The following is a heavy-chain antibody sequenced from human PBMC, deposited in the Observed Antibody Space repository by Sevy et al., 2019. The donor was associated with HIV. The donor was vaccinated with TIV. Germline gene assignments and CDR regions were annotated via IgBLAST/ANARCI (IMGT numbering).Heavy chain of an antibody. CDR1: GFTFGDYA. Sequence: GGSLRLSCTASGFTFGDYAMSWLRQAPGKGLEWVGFIRNKTYGGTTEYAASVKGRFTISRDDSKNIAYLQMNSLKTEDTAVYYCTRVLGTISPYYYFGMDVWGQGTTVTVSS. D-gene: IGHD3-3*01. J-gene: IGHJ6*02. CDR3: TRVLGTISPYYYFGMDV. CDR2: IRNKTYGGTT. V-gene: IGHV3-49*03.